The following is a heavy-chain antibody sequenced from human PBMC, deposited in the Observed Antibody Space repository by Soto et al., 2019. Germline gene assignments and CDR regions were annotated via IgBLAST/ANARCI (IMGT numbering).Heavy chain of an antibody. J-gene: IGHJ5*02. CDR2: IYYSGST. Sequence: QLQLQESGPGLVKPSETLSLTCTVSGGSISSSSYYWGWIRQPPGKGLEWIGSIYYSGSTYYNPSLKRPVTIPVDTSKNQFSRKLSSVTAADTAVYYCARHVAAVVVDATPYCFVPWGQGTLVTVSS. V-gene: IGHV4-39*01. CDR3: ARHVAAVVVDATPYCFVP. CDR1: GGSISSSSYY. D-gene: IGHD2-15*01.